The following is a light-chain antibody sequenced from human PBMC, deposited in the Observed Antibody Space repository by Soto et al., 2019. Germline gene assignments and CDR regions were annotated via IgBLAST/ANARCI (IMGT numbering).Light chain of an antibody. CDR3: QHYNTYSGT. Sequence: DIQMTQSPSTLSASVGDGVTITWRASQSIGTWLAWYQQKPGKAPNLLIYKASSLESGVPSRFSGSGSGTEFTLTISSLQPDDFATYYCQHYNTYSGTFGQGTKVEI. V-gene: IGKV1-5*03. CDR2: KAS. J-gene: IGKJ1*01. CDR1: QSIGTW.